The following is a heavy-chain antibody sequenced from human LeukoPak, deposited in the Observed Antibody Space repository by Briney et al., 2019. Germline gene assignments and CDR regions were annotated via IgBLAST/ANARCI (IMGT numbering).Heavy chain of an antibody. J-gene: IGHJ4*02. Sequence: SETLSLTCTVSGGSINSGVYHWSPIRQFPESGLQWIGYIAQSGSSYYNPSLKSRVTISLGTSNNQFSLQLSSLTAADTALYYCARDSHYDSSGYYLDSWGPGTLVTVSS. CDR3: ARDSHYDSSGYYLDS. D-gene: IGHD3-22*01. CDR2: IAQSGSS. CDR1: GGSINSGVYH. V-gene: IGHV4-31*03.